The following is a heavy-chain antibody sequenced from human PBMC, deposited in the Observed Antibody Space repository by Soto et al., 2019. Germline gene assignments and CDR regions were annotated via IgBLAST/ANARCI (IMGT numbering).Heavy chain of an antibody. D-gene: IGHD3-3*01. Sequence: ASVNVSGKASVYTFTSYDINWVRQATGQGLEWMGWMNPNSGNTGYSQKFQGRVTMTRKTSISTAYMELSSLRSEDTAVYYCARGLTIFGVDAYNWFDPWGQGTLVTVSS. J-gene: IGHJ5*02. CDR2: MNPNSGNT. CDR3: ARGLTIFGVDAYNWFDP. V-gene: IGHV1-8*01. CDR1: VYTFTSYD.